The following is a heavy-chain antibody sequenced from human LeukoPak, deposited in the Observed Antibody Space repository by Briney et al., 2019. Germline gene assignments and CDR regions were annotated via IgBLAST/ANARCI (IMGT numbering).Heavy chain of an antibody. D-gene: IGHD3-3*01. CDR2: INPNSGNT. J-gene: IGHJ6*02. Sequence: GASVKVSCKASGYTLTDYYMHWVRQAPGQGLEWMGRINPNSGNTGYAQKFQGRVTMTRNTSISTAYMELSSLRSEDTAVYYCARKLEYYDFWSGYYAYGMDVWGQGTTVTVSS. CDR3: ARKLEYYDFWSGYYAYGMDV. V-gene: IGHV1-8*02. CDR1: GYTLTDYY.